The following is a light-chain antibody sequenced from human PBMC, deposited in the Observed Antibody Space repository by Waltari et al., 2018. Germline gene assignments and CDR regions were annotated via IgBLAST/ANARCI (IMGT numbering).Light chain of an antibody. CDR2: LGS. Sequence: DIVMTQSPLSLPVTPGEPASISCKSSQSLLHNNGYNYLGWYLQKPGQSPQLLIYLGSNRASGVPDRFSGSGSGTDFTLKISRLEAEDVGVYFCMHSLQTPWTVGQGTRVEIK. J-gene: IGKJ1*01. CDR3: MHSLQTPWT. V-gene: IGKV2-28*01. CDR1: QSLLHNNGYNY.